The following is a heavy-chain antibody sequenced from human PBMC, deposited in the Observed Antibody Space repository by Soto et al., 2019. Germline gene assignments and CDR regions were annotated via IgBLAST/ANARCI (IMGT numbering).Heavy chain of an antibody. Sequence: QAQLVESGGGVVQPGRSLRLSCAASGFAFSSYGMHWVRQAPGTGLEWVAVISYDGSLQHYADSVKGRFTISRDNSKNMVLLQMSSLRAEDTAVYYCVSDRRYGHASVPSSWGQGPLVSVSS. CDR1: GFAFSSYG. V-gene: IGHV3-30*03. D-gene: IGHD5-18*01. CDR2: ISYDGSLQ. J-gene: IGHJ5*02. CDR3: VSDRRYGHASVPSS.